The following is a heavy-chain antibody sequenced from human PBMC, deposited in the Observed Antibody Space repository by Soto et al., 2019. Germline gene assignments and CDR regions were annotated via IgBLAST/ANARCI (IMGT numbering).Heavy chain of an antibody. CDR2: ISHSCSTT. J-gene: IGHJ1*01. D-gene: IGHD3-22*01. CDR3: ARNPDYYDSSAYYPEYFQH. CDR1: GFTFSSYS. Sequence: PGGSLRLSCAASGFTFSSYSMNWVRQAPGKGLEWVSYISHSCSTTYYADSVKGRFTISRDNAKNSLYLQVNSLRDEDTAVYYCARNPDYYDSSAYYPEYFQHWGQGTLVTVSS. V-gene: IGHV3-48*02.